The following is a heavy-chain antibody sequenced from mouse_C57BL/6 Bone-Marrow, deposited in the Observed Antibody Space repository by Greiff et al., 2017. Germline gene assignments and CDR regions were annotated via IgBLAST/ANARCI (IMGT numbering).Heavy chain of an antibody. CDR1: GYTFTDYY. Sequence: VQLKQSGPVLVKPGASVKMSCKASGYTFTDYYMNWVKQSHGKSLEWIGVINPYNGGTSYNQKFKGKATLTVDKSSSTAYMELNSLTSEDSAVYYCASDYGNYFYYAMDYWGQGTSVTVSS. V-gene: IGHV1-19*01. D-gene: IGHD2-1*01. J-gene: IGHJ4*01. CDR3: ASDYGNYFYYAMDY. CDR2: INPYNGGT.